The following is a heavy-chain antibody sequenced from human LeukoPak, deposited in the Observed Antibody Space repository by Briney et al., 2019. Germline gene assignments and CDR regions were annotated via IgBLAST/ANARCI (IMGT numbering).Heavy chain of an antibody. CDR1: GFTFSSYG. V-gene: IGHV3-7*01. D-gene: IGHD2-21*02. Sequence: QPGGSLRLSCAASGFTFSSYGMHRVRQAPGKGLEWVANIKQDGSEKYYVDSVKGRFTISRDNAKNSLYLQMNSLRAEDTAVYYCALPSCGGDCFSGWGQGTLVTVSS. J-gene: IGHJ4*02. CDR2: IKQDGSEK. CDR3: ALPSCGGDCFSG.